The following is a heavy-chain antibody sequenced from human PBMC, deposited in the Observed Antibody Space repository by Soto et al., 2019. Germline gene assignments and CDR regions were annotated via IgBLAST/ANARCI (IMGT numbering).Heavy chain of an antibody. J-gene: IGHJ4*02. CDR3: ARQGYSYGYD. CDR1: GGSISSYY. CDR2: IYYSGST. Sequence: PSETLSLTCTVSGGSISSYYWSWIRQPPGKGLEWIGYIYYSGSTNYNPSLKSRVTISVDTSKNQFSLKLSSVTAADTAVYYCARQGYSYGYDWGQGTLVTVSP. D-gene: IGHD5-18*01. V-gene: IGHV4-59*08.